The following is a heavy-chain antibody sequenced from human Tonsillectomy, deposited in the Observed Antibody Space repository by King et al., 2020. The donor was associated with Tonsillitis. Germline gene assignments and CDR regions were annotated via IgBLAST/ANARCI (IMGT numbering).Heavy chain of an antibody. CDR2: IWFDGSNK. V-gene: IGHV3-33*01. CDR3: ARFTDTYSGSWNGMDV. CDR1: GFTFSRFG. Sequence: VQLVESGGGVVQPGRSLRLSCAASGFTFSRFGIHWVRQAPGKGLEWVAVIWFDGSNKYYADSVKGRFTISRDNSKNTLYLQMNSLRAEDTAVYYCARFTDTYSGSWNGMDVWCQGTAFTVSS. D-gene: IGHD6-13*01. J-gene: IGHJ6*02.